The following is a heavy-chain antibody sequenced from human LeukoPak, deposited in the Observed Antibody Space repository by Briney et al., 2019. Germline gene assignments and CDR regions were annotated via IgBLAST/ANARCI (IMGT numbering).Heavy chain of an antibody. CDR2: ISAYNGNT. CDR3: ARGGATDGYYYYYYMDV. V-gene: IGHV1-18*01. J-gene: IGHJ6*03. CDR1: GYTFTSYG. Sequence: ASVKVSCKASGYTFTSYGISWVRQAPGQGLEWMGWISAYNGNTNYAQKLQGRVTMTTDTSTSTAYMELRSLRSDDTAVYYCARGGATDGYYYYYYMDVWGKGTTVTVSS. D-gene: IGHD1-26*01.